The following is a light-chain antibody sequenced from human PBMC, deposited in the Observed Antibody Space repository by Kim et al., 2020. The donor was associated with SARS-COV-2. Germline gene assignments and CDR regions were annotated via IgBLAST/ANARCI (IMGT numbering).Light chain of an antibody. V-gene: IGKV1-5*03. CDR2: KTS. Sequence: DIQMTQSPSTLSASVGDTVTITCRASESISTWLAWYQQKPGQAPKLLIYKTSILDSGVPSRFRGSGSGTEFTLTINSLQPDDFATYYCEQFKGYRTFGQGTKVDIK. CDR3: EQFKGYRT. CDR1: ESISTW. J-gene: IGKJ1*01.